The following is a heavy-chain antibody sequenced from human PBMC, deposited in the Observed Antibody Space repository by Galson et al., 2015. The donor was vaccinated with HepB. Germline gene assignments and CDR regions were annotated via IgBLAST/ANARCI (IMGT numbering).Heavy chain of an antibody. CDR3: ATGFTAAGTGED. D-gene: IGHD6-13*01. Sequence: SVKVSCKAPGGTFSSYAISWVRQAPGQGLEWMGRIIPILGIANYAQKFQGRVTITADKSTSTAYMELSSLRSEDTAVYYCATGFTAAGTGEDWGQGTLVTVSS. J-gene: IGHJ1*01. CDR2: IIPILGIA. V-gene: IGHV1-69*04. CDR1: GGTFSSYA.